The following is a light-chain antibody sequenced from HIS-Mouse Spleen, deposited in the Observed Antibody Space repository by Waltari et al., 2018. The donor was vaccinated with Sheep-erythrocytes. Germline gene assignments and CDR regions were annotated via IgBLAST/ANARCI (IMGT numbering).Light chain of an antibody. CDR2: DVS. V-gene: IGLV2-11*01. J-gene: IGLJ1*01. CDR3: CSYAGSYNHV. CDR1: SSDVGGYNY. Sequence: QSVLTQPRSVSGSPGQSVTISCTGTSSDVGGYNYVSWYQQHPGKAPKLMIYDVSKGPSGFPDRFSGSKSGNTASLTISGLQAEDEADYYCCSYAGSYNHVFATGTKVTVL.